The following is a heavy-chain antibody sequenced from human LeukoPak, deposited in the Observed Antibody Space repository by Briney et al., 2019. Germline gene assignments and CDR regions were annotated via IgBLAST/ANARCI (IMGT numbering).Heavy chain of an antibody. V-gene: IGHV3-23*01. D-gene: IGHD3-9*01. CDR3: AKDRALLRYFDWLLFDY. CDR2: ISGSGGST. Sequence: GGSLRLSCGASGFIFSTYWMSWVRQAPGKGLEWVSAISGSGGSTYYADSVKGRFTVSRDNSKNTLYLQMNSLRAEDTAVYYCAKDRALLRYFDWLLFDYWGQGTLVTVSS. J-gene: IGHJ4*02. CDR1: GFIFSTYW.